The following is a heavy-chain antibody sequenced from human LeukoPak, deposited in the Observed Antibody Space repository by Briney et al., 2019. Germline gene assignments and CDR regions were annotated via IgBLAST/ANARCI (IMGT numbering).Heavy chain of an antibody. CDR3: ARARVCDI. Sequence: PGGSLRLSCAASGFTFSSYGMHWVRQAPGKGLEWVAAISYDGSNKYYADSVKGRFTISRDNSKNTLYLQMNSLRAEDTAVYYCARARVCDIWGQGTMVTISS. J-gene: IGHJ3*02. V-gene: IGHV3-30*03. CDR1: GFTFSSYG. CDR2: ISYDGSNK. D-gene: IGHD5/OR15-5a*01.